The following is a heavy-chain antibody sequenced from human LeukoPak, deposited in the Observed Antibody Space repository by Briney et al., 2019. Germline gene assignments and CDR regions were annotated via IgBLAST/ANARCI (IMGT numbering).Heavy chain of an antibody. Sequence: GGSLRLSCAASGFTFSIYAMSWVRQAPGKGLEWVSAISGSGGSTYYADSVKGRFTISRYNSKNTLYLQMNSLRAEDTAVYYCVKISAFKLVDYWGQGTLVTVSS. CDR1: GFTFSIYA. CDR3: VKISAFKLVDY. J-gene: IGHJ4*02. CDR2: ISGSGGST. V-gene: IGHV3-23*01. D-gene: IGHD1-26*01.